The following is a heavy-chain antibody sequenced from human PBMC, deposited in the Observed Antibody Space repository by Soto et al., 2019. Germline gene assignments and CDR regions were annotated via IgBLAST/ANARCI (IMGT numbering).Heavy chain of an antibody. CDR2: ISWNGASI. V-gene: IGHV3-9*01. Sequence: DVQLVESEGGLVQPGRSLRLSCAASGFTFDDYAIHWVRQAPGRGLEWVAGISWNGASIGYADSVKGRFTISRDNAKNSLHLQMNSLRSEDTALYYCANLPLYGSGFDCWGQGTLVTVSS. CDR1: GFTFDDYA. D-gene: IGHD3-10*01. J-gene: IGHJ4*02. CDR3: ANLPLYGSGFDC.